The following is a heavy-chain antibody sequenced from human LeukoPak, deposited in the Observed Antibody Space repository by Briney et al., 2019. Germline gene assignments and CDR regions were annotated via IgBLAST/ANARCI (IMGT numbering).Heavy chain of an antibody. CDR2: INPNGGST. CDR3: ARVSGSYSYFDY. D-gene: IGHD1-26*01. Sequence: GASVKVSFKASGYTFTNYYIHWVRQAPGQGLEWMAIINPNGGSTSYAQKFQGRLTMTRDTSTTTVYMDLSSLRSEDTAVYYCARVSGSYSYFDYWGQGTLVTVSS. V-gene: IGHV1-46*01. CDR1: GYTFTNYY. J-gene: IGHJ4*02.